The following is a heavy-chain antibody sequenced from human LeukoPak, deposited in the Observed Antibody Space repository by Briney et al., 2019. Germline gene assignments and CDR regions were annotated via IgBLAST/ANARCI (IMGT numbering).Heavy chain of an antibody. CDR2: ISSSGSTI. Sequence: PGGSLRLSCAASGFTFSSYEMNWVRQAPGKGREWGSYISSSGSTIYYADSVKGRFTISRDNAKNSMYLQMNSLRAEDTAIYYCTRDHLGGAVEFDYWGQGTLVTVSS. V-gene: IGHV3-48*03. CDR1: GFTFSSYE. D-gene: IGHD1-26*01. CDR3: TRDHLGGAVEFDY. J-gene: IGHJ4*02.